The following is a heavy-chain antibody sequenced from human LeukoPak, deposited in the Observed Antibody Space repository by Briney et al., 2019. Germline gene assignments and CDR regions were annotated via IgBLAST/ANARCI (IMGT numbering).Heavy chain of an antibody. V-gene: IGHV3-21*01. D-gene: IGHD6-19*01. Sequence: PGGSLRLSCAASGFTSSSYSMNWVRQAPGEGLEWGSSISSSSSYIYYADSVKGRFTISRDNAKNSLYLQMNSLRAEDTAVYYCARSKWLDYWGQGTMVADPS. CDR2: ISSSSSYI. CDR3: ARSKWLDY. CDR1: GFTSSSYS. J-gene: IGHJ4*02.